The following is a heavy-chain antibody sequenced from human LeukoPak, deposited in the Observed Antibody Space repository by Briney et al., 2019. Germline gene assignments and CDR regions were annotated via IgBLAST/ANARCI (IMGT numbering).Heavy chain of an antibody. J-gene: IGHJ5*02. CDR2: IYRSGST. CDR3: ARTNYGRRWFDP. CDR1: GGSISSSGYY. Sequence: SETLSLTCTVSGGSISSSGYYWVWIRQPPGKGLERIGSIYRSGSTYYNPSLKSRITISVDTSKNQFSLKLSSVTAADTAVYYCARTNYGRRWFDPWGQGTLVTVSS. D-gene: IGHD1-7*01. V-gene: IGHV4-39*01.